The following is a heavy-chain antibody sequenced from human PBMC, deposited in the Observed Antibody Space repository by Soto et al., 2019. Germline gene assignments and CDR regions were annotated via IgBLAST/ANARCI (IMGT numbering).Heavy chain of an antibody. Sequence: QVHLQESAPGLVKPSQTLSLTCTVSGGSFSSGDYYWSWIRQPPGKGLEWIGYIHASGSTSYNPSLKSRLIISGDTSKNQFSLELSSVTAADTAVYHCARGGYSYKSSGAFDIWGQGTMVTVSS. CDR2: IHASGST. CDR3: ARGGYSYKSSGAFDI. CDR1: GGSFSSGDYY. V-gene: IGHV4-30-4*01. D-gene: IGHD2-15*01. J-gene: IGHJ3*02.